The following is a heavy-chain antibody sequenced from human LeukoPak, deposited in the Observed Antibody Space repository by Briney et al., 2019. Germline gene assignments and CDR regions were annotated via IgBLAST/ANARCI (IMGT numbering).Heavy chain of an antibody. V-gene: IGHV3-21*01. D-gene: IGHD1-26*01. CDR1: GFTFSSYT. CDR3: ARATWDPNYYYYMDV. J-gene: IGHJ6*03. Sequence: GGSLRLSCTASGFTFSSYTMKWVRQAPGKGLEWVSSISSSSSYIYYADSVKGRFTISRDNAKNSLFLQMNSLRAEDTAVYFCARATWDPNYYYYMDVWGKGTTVTISS. CDR2: ISSSSSYI.